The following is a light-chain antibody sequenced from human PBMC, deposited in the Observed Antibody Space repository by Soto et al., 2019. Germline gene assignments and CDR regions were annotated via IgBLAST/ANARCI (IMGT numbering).Light chain of an antibody. CDR3: TSYSRYGVLV. J-gene: IGLJ3*02. Sequence: QSALPQPASVSGSLGQSITISFTGTSSDIGGYKYVSWYQPHPGKAPKPILFEVSNRPSWVSDRVYCSNSGNTASLTIYGLQAEVEADYYCTSYSRYGVLVFGGGT. CDR1: SSDIGGYKY. V-gene: IGLV2-14*01. CDR2: EVS.